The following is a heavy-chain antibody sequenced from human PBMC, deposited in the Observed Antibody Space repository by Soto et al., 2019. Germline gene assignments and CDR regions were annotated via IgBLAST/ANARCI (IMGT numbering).Heavy chain of an antibody. Sequence: SETLSLTCAVSGGSISSGGYSWSWIRQPPGEGLEWIGYIYHSGSTYYNPSLKSRVTISVDRSKNQFSLKLSSVTAADTAVYYCAREGKDSSGFDYWGQGTLVTVSS. J-gene: IGHJ4*02. CDR2: IYHSGST. CDR3: AREGKDSSGFDY. CDR1: GGSISSGGYS. D-gene: IGHD3-22*01. V-gene: IGHV4-30-2*01.